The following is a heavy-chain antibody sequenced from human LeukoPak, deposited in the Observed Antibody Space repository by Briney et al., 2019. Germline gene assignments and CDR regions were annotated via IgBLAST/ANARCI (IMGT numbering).Heavy chain of an antibody. CDR3: ARDMGYSSSWYSWNYYYGMDV. D-gene: IGHD6-13*01. V-gene: IGHV3-7*04. J-gene: IGHJ6*02. CDR2: IEQDGSEK. Sequence: SGGSLRPSCAASGFTFSSYWMSWVRQAPGKGLEWVANIEQDGSEKYYVDSVKGRFTISRDNAKNSLYLQMNSLRAEDTAVYYCARDMGYSSSWYSWNYYYGMDVWGQGTTVTVSS. CDR1: GFTFSSYW.